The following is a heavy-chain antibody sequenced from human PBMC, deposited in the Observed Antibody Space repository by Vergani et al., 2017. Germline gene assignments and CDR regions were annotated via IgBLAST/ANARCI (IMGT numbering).Heavy chain of an antibody. V-gene: IGHV3-23*01. J-gene: IGHJ4*02. CDR1: GFTFSSYA. Sequence: EVQLLESGGGLVQPGGSLRLSCSASGFTFSSYAMSWVRQAPGKGLEWVSAISGSGGSTYYSDSVKGRFTISRDNSKNTLYLQMNSLRAEDTAVYYCAKGSGYSGYADDYWGQGTLVTVSS. CDR3: AKGSGYSGYADDY. D-gene: IGHD5-12*01. CDR2: ISGSGGST.